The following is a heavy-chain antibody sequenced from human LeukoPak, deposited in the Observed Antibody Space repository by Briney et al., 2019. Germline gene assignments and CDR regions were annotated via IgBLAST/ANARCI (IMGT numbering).Heavy chain of an antibody. CDR1: GFSFDTYA. CDR2: ISGSGGNS. Sequence: GGSLRLSCTASGFSFDTYAMNWVRQVPGKGLEWVSGISGSGGNSYYADSVKGRFTISRDNSKNTLYLQMNSLRAEDTAVYYCARLYGFSSGWFSRYFQHWGQGTLVTVSS. V-gene: IGHV3-23*01. CDR3: ARLYGFSSGWFSRYFQH. D-gene: IGHD6-19*01. J-gene: IGHJ1*01.